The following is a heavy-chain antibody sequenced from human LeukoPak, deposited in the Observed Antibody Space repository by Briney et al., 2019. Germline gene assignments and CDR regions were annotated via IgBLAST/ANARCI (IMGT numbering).Heavy chain of an antibody. V-gene: IGHV3-48*03. CDR1: GFLFSNYR. CDR2: ISSGGLSI. D-gene: IGHD2-2*01. J-gene: IGHJ4*02. Sequence: QTGGSLRLSCAASGFLFSNYRMNWVRQAPGKGLEWVSYISSGGLSIHYADSVKGRFTISRDNAKNSLYLQMNSLRAEDTAVYFCARDADGCTSCYDYWGQGTLVTVSS. CDR3: ARDADGCTSCYDY.